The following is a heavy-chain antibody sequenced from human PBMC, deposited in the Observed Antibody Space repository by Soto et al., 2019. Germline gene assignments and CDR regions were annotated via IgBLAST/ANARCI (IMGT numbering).Heavy chain of an antibody. V-gene: IGHV1-69*01. CDR2: IIPVFDTV. Sequence: QGQLVHSGAEVKKSGSSVKVSCKDTGGLFSSYAVSWVRQAPGQGLEWMGGIIPVFDTVYYAQKFQGRVTITADESTNTAYMELSSLRSEDTAMYYCARGGSGYVWFNEFWGQGTLVSVSS. CDR3: ARGGSGYVWFNEF. CDR1: GGLFSSYA. J-gene: IGHJ4*02. D-gene: IGHD3-22*01.